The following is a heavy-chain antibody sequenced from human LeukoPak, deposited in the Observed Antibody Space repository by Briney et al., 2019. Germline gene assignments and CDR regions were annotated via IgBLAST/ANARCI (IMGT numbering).Heavy chain of an antibody. CDR2: IYYSGST. D-gene: IGHD6-13*01. CDR1: GGSFSGYY. CDR3: ATGRGYSSSWYWFDP. V-gene: IGHV4-59*01. Sequence: SETLSLTCAVYGGSFSGYYWSWIRQPPGKGLEWIGYIYYSGSTNYNPSLKSRVTISVDTSKNQFSLKLSSVTAADTAVYYCATGRGYSSSWYWFDPWGQGTLVTVSS. J-gene: IGHJ5*02.